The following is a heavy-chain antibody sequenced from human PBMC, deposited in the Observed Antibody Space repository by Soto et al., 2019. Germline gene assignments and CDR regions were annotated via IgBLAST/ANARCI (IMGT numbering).Heavy chain of an antibody. CDR1: GFTVSNNY. D-gene: IGHD6-25*01. Sequence: EVQLVESGGGLIQPGGSLRLSCAASGFTVSNNYMNWVRQAPGKGLEWVSVIYSGGSTYYADSVKGRFTISRDDSKNTLYLQMNSLRAEDTAVYYRASGGRKYYFDYWGQGALVTVSS. CDR3: ASGGRKYYFDY. V-gene: IGHV3-53*01. J-gene: IGHJ4*02. CDR2: IYSGGST.